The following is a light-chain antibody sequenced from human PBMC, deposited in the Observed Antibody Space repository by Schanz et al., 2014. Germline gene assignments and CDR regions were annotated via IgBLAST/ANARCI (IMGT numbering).Light chain of an antibody. J-gene: IGKJ1*01. CDR2: GAS. CDR3: QQYFNWPRT. Sequence: EMVMTQSPATLSVSPGERATLSCRASQNIFSNLAWYQQKSGQAPRLLIFGASTRATGIPARFSGSGSGTEFTLTISSLQSEDFAVYYCQQYFNWPRTFGQGTRVDMK. V-gene: IGKV3-15*01. CDR1: QNIFSN.